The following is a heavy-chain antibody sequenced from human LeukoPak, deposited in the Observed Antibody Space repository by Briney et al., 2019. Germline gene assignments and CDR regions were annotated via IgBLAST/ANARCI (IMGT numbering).Heavy chain of an antibody. CDR2: ISAYNGNT. CDR3: ARDRGREQWLLNWFDP. V-gene: IGHV1-18*01. CDR1: GYTFTSYG. Sequence: GASVKVSCKASGYTFTSYGISWVRQAPGQGLEWMGWISAYNGNTNYAQKLQGRVTMTTDTSTSTAYMELRSLRSDDTAVYYCARDRGREQWLLNWFDPWGXXTLVTVSS. J-gene: IGHJ5*02. D-gene: IGHD6-19*01.